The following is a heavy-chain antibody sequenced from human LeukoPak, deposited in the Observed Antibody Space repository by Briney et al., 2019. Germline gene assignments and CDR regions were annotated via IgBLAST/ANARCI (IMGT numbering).Heavy chain of an antibody. CDR2: IRYDGSTK. CDR3: AKDGFEGYFDY. Sequence: GGSLRLSCATSGLAFNNFGMHWVRQAPGKGLEGVAFIRYDGSTKYYADSVKGRFTISRDNSTNTLFLQINSLRAEDTAVYYCAKDGFEGYFDYWGQGTLVTVSS. V-gene: IGHV3-30*02. J-gene: IGHJ4*02. CDR1: GLAFNNFG. D-gene: IGHD3-10*01.